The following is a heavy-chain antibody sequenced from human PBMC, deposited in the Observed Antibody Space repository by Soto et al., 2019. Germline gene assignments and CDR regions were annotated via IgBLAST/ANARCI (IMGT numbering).Heavy chain of an antibody. Sequence: PSETLSLTCTVSGGSISSYYWGWIRQPPGKGLEWIGYVYYSGSTKYNPSLKSRVTISVDTSKNQFSLKLSSVTAADTAVYYCARRASYDILTFDYWGQGTLVTVS. CDR3: ARRASYDILTFDY. J-gene: IGHJ4*02. CDR2: VYYSGST. V-gene: IGHV4-59*08. CDR1: GGSISSYY. D-gene: IGHD3-9*01.